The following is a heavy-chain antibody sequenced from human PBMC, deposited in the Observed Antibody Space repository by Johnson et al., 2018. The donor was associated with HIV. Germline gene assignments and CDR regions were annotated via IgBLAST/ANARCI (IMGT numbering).Heavy chain of an antibody. J-gene: IGHJ3*01. CDR3: AKISSVTVLSVPSNAFDV. V-gene: IGHV3-30*04. Sequence: QMLLVESGGGVVQPGRSLRLSCAASGFTFSNSAMHWVRQAPGKGLEWVAVISYVGTNEYYADSGKGRLTISRDNSKNTLYLQMNSLRAGDTAVYYCAKISSVTVLSVPSNAFDVWGQGTMVTVSS. CDR2: ISYVGTNE. CDR1: GFTFSNSA. D-gene: IGHD4-11*01.